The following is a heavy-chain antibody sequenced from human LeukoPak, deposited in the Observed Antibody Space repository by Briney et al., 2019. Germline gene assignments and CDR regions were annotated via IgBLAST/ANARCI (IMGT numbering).Heavy chain of an antibody. D-gene: IGHD2-15*01. J-gene: IGHJ3*02. Sequence: PGGSLRLSCAASGFIFSSYSMNWVRQAPGKGLEWVSSISSSSSYIYYADSVKGRFTISRDNAKNSLYLQMNSLRAEDTAVYYCARDDHCSGGSCYSAAFDIWGQGTMVTVSS. CDR3: ARDDHCSGGSCYSAAFDI. CDR2: ISSSSSYI. CDR1: GFIFSSYS. V-gene: IGHV3-21*01.